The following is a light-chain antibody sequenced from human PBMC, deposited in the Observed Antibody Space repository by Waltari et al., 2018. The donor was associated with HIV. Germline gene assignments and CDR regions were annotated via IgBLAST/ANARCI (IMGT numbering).Light chain of an antibody. CDR3: QQSYSTPYT. CDR1: QTINSY. V-gene: IGKV1-39*01. Sequence: DIQMTQSPSSLSASVGDRVTITCRASQTINSYLNWYQQTPGKAPNLLIYAASSLQSGVPSTFSGSGSGTEFTLTICSLQPEDFATYCGQQSYSTPYTFGQGTKLEIK. CDR2: AAS. J-gene: IGKJ2*01.